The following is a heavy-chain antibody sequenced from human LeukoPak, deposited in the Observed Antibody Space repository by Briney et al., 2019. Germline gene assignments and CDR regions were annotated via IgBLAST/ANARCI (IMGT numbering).Heavy chain of an antibody. CDR3: ARVGGYYYDSSGYHDAFDI. J-gene: IGHJ3*02. V-gene: IGHV4-4*07. CDR2: IYTSGST. D-gene: IGHD3-22*01. CDR1: GGSISSYY. Sequence: KPSETLSLTCTVSGGSISSYYWSWIRQPAGKGLEWIGRIYTSGSTNYNPSLKSRVSMSLDTSKNQFSLKLSSVTAADTAVYYCARVGGYYYDSSGYHDAFDIWGQGTMVTVSS.